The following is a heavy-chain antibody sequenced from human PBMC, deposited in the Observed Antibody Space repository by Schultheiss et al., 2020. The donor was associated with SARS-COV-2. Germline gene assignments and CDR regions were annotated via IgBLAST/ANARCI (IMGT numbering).Heavy chain of an antibody. CDR1: GGSFSGYY. D-gene: IGHD6-13*01. J-gene: IGHJ5*02. V-gene: IGHV4-34*01. Sequence: SETLSLTCAVYGGSFSGYYWSWIRQPPGKGLEWIGEINHSGSTNYNPSLKSRVTISVDTSKNQFSLKLSSVTAADTAVYYCARDMGSSWYFSRNWFDPWGQGTLVTVSS. CDR2: INHSGST. CDR3: ARDMGSSWYFSRNWFDP.